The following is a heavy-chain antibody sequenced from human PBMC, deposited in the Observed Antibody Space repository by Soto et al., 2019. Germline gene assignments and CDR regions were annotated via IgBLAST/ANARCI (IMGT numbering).Heavy chain of an antibody. J-gene: IGHJ4*02. V-gene: IGHV3-30-3*01. CDR1: GFTFSSYA. CDR3: ARATTTVVTPFYFDY. Sequence: QVQLVESGGGVVQPGRSLRLSCAASGFTFSSYAMHWVRQAPGKGLEWVAVISYDGNNKYYADSVKGRFTISRDNSKNTLYLPLNSLRAEDTAVHYCARATTTVVTPFYFDYWGQGTLVTVSS. CDR2: ISYDGNNK. D-gene: IGHD4-17*01.